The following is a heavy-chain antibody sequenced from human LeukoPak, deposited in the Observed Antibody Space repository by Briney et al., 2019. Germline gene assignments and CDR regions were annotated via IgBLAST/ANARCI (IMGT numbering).Heavy chain of an antibody. J-gene: IGHJ4*02. CDR2: IHRSGSP. D-gene: IGHD1-14*01. Sequence: PSETLSLTCTVPLDSTTSNFWSWVRQPPGKGLEWIGEIHRSGSPNYNPSLQSRVTISIDRSRNQIALELSSVTAADTAVYYCAREILGGFNPGAYWGQGTLVTVSS. V-gene: IGHV4-4*02. CDR1: LDSTTSNF. CDR3: AREILGGFNPGAY.